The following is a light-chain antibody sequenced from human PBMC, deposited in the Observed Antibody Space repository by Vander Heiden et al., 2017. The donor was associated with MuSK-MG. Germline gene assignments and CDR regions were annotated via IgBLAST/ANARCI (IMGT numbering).Light chain of an antibody. V-gene: IGLV2-14*01. CDR1: CSDVGGYNY. Sequence: QSALTQPASVSGSPGQSITISCTGTCSDVGGYNYVSWYQQHPGKAPKLMIYDVSNRPSGVSNRFSGSKSGNTASLTISGLQAEDEADYYCSSYTSSSTLEAVFGGGTKLTVL. J-gene: IGLJ2*01. CDR3: SSYTSSSTLEAV. CDR2: DVS.